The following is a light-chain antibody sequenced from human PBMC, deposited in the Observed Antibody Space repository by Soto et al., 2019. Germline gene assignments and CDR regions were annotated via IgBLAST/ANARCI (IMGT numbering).Light chain of an antibody. CDR2: AAS. Sequence: EIVLTQSPGTLSLSPGERATLFCRASQGVSRSYFAWYQQKPGQAPRLLIYAASSRATGVPDRCSGSGSGTDFTLTTSRLEPEDFALYYCQQYGSSPPSAFGGGTKIEIK. V-gene: IGKV3-20*01. CDR3: QQYGSSPPSA. CDR1: QGVSRSY. J-gene: IGKJ4*01.